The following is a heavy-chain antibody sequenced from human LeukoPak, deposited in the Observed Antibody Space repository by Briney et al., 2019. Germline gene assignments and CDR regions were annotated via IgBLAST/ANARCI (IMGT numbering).Heavy chain of an antibody. V-gene: IGHV3-53*01. J-gene: IGHJ4*02. CDR2: LYSGGGT. D-gene: IGHD6-19*01. Sequence: GGSLRLSCAASGFTFKNYAMNWVRQAPGKGLEWVSTLYSGGGTFYADSVKGRFTISRDNSKNTLDLHMSSLRAEDTAVYYCARAGGLPIAVAPIDCWGQGTLVTVSS. CDR1: GFTFKNYA. CDR3: ARAGGLPIAVAPIDC.